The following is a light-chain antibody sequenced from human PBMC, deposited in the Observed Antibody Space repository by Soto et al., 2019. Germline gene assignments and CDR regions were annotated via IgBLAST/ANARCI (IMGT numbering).Light chain of an antibody. V-gene: IGKV1-33*01. CDR2: DAS. Sequence: DIQMTQSPSSLSASVGDRVTITCQASQDISKYLNWYQQKPGKAPKLLSYDASNLETGVPSRFSGSGSGTDFTFTISSLQPEDIATYYCQQYNTLPFTFGQGTKLEI. CDR1: QDISKY. J-gene: IGKJ2*01. CDR3: QQYNTLPFT.